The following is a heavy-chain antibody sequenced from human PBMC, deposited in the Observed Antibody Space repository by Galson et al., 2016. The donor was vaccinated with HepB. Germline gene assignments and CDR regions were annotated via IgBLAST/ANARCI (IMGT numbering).Heavy chain of an antibody. V-gene: IGHV3-66*01. J-gene: IGHJ6*02. CDR1: GFSVSNNY. Sequence: SLRLSCAPSGFSVSNNYMNWVRQAPGKGLEWVSVIYSGDYTYYADSVKGRFTISRDNSKNTLYLQMNSLRVEDTAIYYCVKDPFFYYGMDVWGQGTTVTVSS. CDR3: VKDPFFYYGMDV. CDR2: IYSGDYT. D-gene: IGHD3-3*01.